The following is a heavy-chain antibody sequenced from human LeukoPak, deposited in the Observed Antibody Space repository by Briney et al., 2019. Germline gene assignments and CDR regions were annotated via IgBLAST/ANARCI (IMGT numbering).Heavy chain of an antibody. Sequence: GASVKVSCKASGYTFTGYYMHWVRQAPGQGLEWMGWINPNSGGTNYAQKFQGWVTMTRDTSISTAYMELSRLRSDDTAVYYCARVKGRTYGMDVWSKGTTVTVSS. D-gene: IGHD3-10*01. CDR3: ARVKGRTYGMDV. J-gene: IGHJ6*04. V-gene: IGHV1-2*04. CDR1: GYTFTGYY. CDR2: INPNSGGT.